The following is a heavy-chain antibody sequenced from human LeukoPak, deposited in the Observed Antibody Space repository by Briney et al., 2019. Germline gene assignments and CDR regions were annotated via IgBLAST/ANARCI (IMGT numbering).Heavy chain of an antibody. Sequence: GGSLRLCCAASGFSFNYYGMNWVRHAPGKGLEWVSYISSSSSTINYADSVKGRFTISRDNAKNSLYLQMNSLRAEDTAVYYCARGGAARPDYWGQGTLVTVSS. D-gene: IGHD6-6*01. J-gene: IGHJ4*02. CDR1: GFSFNYYG. V-gene: IGHV3-48*01. CDR2: ISSSSSTI. CDR3: ARGGAARPDY.